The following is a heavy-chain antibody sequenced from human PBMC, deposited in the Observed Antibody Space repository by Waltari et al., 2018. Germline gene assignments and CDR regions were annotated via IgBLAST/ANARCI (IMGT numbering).Heavy chain of an antibody. J-gene: IGHJ4*02. D-gene: IGHD5-12*01. V-gene: IGHV4-59*11. CDR2: IYYSGST. Sequence: QVQLQESGPGLVKPSETLSLTCTVSGCSISSHYWSWIRQPPGKGLEWIGYIYYSGSTNYNPSLKSRVTISVDTSKNQFSLKLSSVTAADTAVYYCARSDIVATTPPDYWGQGTLVTVSS. CDR3: ARSDIVATTPPDY. CDR1: GCSISSHY.